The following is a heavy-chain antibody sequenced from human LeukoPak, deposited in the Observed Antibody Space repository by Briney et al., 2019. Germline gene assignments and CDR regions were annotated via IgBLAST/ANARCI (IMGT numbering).Heavy chain of an antibody. CDR3: GRHNAGYSPFDY. CDR2: IYSGGST. Sequence: PGGSLRLSCAASGFTVSSNYMSWVRQAPGKGLEWVSVIYSGGSTYYADSVKGRFTISRDNPKNTLYLQMNSLRAEDTAVYYCGRHNAGYSPFDYWGQGILVTVSS. CDR1: GFTVSSNY. V-gene: IGHV3-66*04. D-gene: IGHD5-24*01. J-gene: IGHJ4*02.